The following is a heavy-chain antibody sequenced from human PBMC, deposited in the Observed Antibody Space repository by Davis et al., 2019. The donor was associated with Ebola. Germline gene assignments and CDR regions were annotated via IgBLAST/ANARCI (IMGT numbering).Heavy chain of an antibody. CDR2: INHSGST. CDR1: GGSFSAYS. J-gene: IGHJ5*01. CDR3: ARVSPRGVPTSLRFHSHSWFDS. Sequence: PSETLSLTCAVYGGSFSAYSWTWIRQPPGMGLEWIGEINHSGSTNYNPSLKSRVTISVDTSKNQLSLKLTSVTAADTGVYFCARVSPRGVPTSLRFHSHSWFDSWGQGTLVTVSS. D-gene: IGHD3-10*01. V-gene: IGHV4-34*01.